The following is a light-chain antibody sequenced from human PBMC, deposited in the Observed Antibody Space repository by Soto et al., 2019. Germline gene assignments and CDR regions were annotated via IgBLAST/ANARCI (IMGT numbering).Light chain of an antibody. CDR1: QSVSGSY. V-gene: IGKV3-20*01. J-gene: IGKJ5*01. CDR2: GAS. CDR3: QHYGNSPWT. Sequence: EIVLTQSPGTLSLSPVERATLSFRASQSVSGSYLAWYQQKPGQAPRLLIYGASSRATGIPDRFSGSGSGTDFTLTISRLVPEDFAVYYCQHYGNSPWTFGQGTRLEIK.